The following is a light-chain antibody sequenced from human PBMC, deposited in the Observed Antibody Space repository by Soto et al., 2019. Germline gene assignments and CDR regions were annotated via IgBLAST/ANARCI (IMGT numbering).Light chain of an antibody. Sequence: EIVLTQSPATLSLSPGERATLSCRASQSVSSSYLAWYQQKPGQAPRLLMSAASSRATGIPDRFSGSGSGTDFTLTISRLEAEDFAVYYCQQSSSSPITFGQGTRLEI. CDR1: QSVSSSY. CDR2: AAS. CDR3: QQSSSSPIT. J-gene: IGKJ5*01. V-gene: IGKV3-20*01.